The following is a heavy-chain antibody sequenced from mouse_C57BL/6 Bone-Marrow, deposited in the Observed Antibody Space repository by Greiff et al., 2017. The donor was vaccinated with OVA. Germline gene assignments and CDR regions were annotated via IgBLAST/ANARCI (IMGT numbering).Heavy chain of an antibody. D-gene: IGHD1-1*01. J-gene: IGHJ3*01. CDR2: IYPRSGNT. Sequence: VKLMESGAELARPGASVKLSCKASGYTFTSYGISWVKQRTGQGLEWIGEIYPRSGNTYYNEKFKGKATLTADKSSSTAYMELRSLTSEDSAVYFCASRGYYYGSSWGFAYWGQGTLVTVSA. CDR1: GYTFTSYG. V-gene: IGHV1-81*01. CDR3: ASRGYYYGSSWGFAY.